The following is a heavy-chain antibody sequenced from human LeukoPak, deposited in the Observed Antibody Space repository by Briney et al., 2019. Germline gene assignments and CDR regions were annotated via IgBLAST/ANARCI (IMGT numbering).Heavy chain of an antibody. D-gene: IGHD3-22*01. J-gene: IGHJ5*02. Sequence: PSETLSLTCTVSGGSISVPGFYWGWIRQCPGKGLEWIGHIYHTGTAYFNPSLESRVAMSIDTSNGQFTLNVNSVTVADTAVYYCARRKADDGSEWYNWFDPWGQGTLVTVSS. CDR2: IYHTGTA. CDR3: ARRKADDGSEWYNWFDP. V-gene: IGHV4-31*03. CDR1: GGSISVPGFY.